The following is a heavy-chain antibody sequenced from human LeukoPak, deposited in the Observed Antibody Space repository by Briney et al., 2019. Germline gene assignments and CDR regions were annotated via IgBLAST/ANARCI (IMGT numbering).Heavy chain of an antibody. CDR3: ARDRGSGSYSQFDY. CDR1: GGTFSSYA. J-gene: IGHJ4*02. D-gene: IGHD3-10*01. V-gene: IGHV1-69*05. Sequence: ASVKVSCKASGGTFSSYAISWVRQAPGQGLEWMGRIIPIFGTANYAQKFRGRVTITTDESTSTAYMELSSLRSEDTAVYYCARDRGSGSYSQFDYWGQGTLVTVSS. CDR2: IIPIFGTA.